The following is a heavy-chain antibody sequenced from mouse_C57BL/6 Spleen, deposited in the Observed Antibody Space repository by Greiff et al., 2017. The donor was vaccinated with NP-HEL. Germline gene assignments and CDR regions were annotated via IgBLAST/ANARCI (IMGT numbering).Heavy chain of an antibody. V-gene: IGHV1-53*01. CDR3: ASYNYNGSSPFDYAMDD. CDR2: INPSTGGT. Sequence: VQLQQPGTELVKPGASVKLSCKASGYTFTSYWMHWVQQRPGQGLEWIGNINPSTGGTDYNEKFTGKATLTVDKSSSTAYMHISSLTSEDSAVDYCASYNYNGSSPFDYAMDDWGKGTSVTVSS. D-gene: IGHD1-1*01. CDR1: GYTFTSYW. J-gene: IGHJ4*01.